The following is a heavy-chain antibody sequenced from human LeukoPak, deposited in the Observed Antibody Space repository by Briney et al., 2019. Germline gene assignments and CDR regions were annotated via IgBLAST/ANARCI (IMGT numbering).Heavy chain of an antibody. CDR3: ARGITMVRGVQGFFDY. D-gene: IGHD3-10*01. CDR2: SYHSGST. Sequence: PSETLSLTCAVSGGSISSGGYSWSWLRQPPGKGLEWIGYSYHSGSTYDNPSGKSRVTISVDRSKNQFSLKLSSLTAADTAVYYCARGITMVRGVQGFFDYWGQGTLVTVSS. J-gene: IGHJ4*02. V-gene: IGHV4-30-2*01. CDR1: GGSISSGGYS.